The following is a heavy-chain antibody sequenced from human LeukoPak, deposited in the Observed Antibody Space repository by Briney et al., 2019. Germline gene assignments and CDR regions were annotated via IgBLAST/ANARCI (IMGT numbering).Heavy chain of an antibody. Sequence: PSETLSLTCTVSGGSISSSSYYWGWIRQPPGKGLEWIGYIYYSGSTDYNPSLKSRVTISVDTSKNQFSLKLSSVTAADTAVYYCARVQYIYGYGLYALDIWGQGTMVTVSS. V-gene: IGHV4-61*05. CDR1: GGSISSSSYY. CDR2: IYYSGST. J-gene: IGHJ3*02. CDR3: ARVQYIYGYGLYALDI. D-gene: IGHD5-18*01.